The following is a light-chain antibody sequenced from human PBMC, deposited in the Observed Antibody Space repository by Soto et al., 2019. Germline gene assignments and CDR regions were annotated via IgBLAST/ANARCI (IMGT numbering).Light chain of an antibody. Sequence: DIQMTQSPSSVSASVGDRVTITCRASQSLGRFLNWFQQQPGEAPKHLVYGTSNLHSGVPSRFSGSGSETEFTLTISSLQLEDLGMFYCQQSHSTPLTFGGGTRVE. J-gene: IGKJ4*01. CDR1: QSLGRF. CDR2: GTS. CDR3: QQSHSTPLT. V-gene: IGKV1-39*01.